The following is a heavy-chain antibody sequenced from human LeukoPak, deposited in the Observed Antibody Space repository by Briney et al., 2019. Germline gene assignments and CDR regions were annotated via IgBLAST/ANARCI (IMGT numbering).Heavy chain of an antibody. D-gene: IGHD4-17*01. CDR1: GGSISSGDYY. V-gene: IGHV4-61*08. Sequence: PSETLSLTCTVSGGSISSGDYYWSWIRQPPGKGLEWIGYIYYSGSTNYNPSLKSRVTISVDTSKNQFSLKLSSVTAADTAVYYCAREVGDYVWVYFDYWGQGTLVTVSS. J-gene: IGHJ4*02. CDR2: IYYSGST. CDR3: AREVGDYVWVYFDY.